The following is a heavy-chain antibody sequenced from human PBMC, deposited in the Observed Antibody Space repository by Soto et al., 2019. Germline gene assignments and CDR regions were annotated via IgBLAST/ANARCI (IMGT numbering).Heavy chain of an antibody. Sequence: GGSLRLSCAASGFTFSNAWMSWVRQAPGKGLEWVGRIKSKTDGGTTDYAAPVKGRFTISRDDSKNTLYLQMSSLRSEDTAVYYCARSQRDYYYYGMDVWGQGTTVTVSS. CDR1: GFTFSNAW. V-gene: IGHV3-15*01. D-gene: IGHD1-1*01. CDR3: ARSQRDYYYYGMDV. J-gene: IGHJ6*02. CDR2: IKSKTDGGTT.